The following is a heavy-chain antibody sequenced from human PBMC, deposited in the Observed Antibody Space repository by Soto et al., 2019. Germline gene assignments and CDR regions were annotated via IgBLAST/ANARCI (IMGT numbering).Heavy chain of an antibody. J-gene: IGHJ5*02. D-gene: IGHD3-22*01. V-gene: IGHV1-69*13. CDR1: GGTFSSYA. Sequence: EASVKVSCKASGGTFSSYAISWVRQAPGQGLEWMGGIIPIFGTANYAQKFQGRVTITADESTSTAYMELSSLRSEDTAVYYCTRELRGRDYYDSSGYTWFDPWGQGTLVTVSS. CDR3: TRELRGRDYYDSSGYTWFDP. CDR2: IIPIFGTA.